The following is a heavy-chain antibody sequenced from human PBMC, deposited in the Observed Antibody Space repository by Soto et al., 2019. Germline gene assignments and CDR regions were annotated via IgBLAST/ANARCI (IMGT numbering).Heavy chain of an antibody. CDR2: INPSGGST. Sequence: QVQLVQSGAEVKKPGASVKVSCKASGYTFTSYYMHWVRQAPGQGLEWMGIINPSGGSTSYAQKFQGRVTMTRDTSTSTVYMELCSLRSEDTAVYCCAGGELLPHFDYWGQGTLVTVSS. J-gene: IGHJ4*02. CDR1: GYTFTSYY. CDR3: AGGELLPHFDY. D-gene: IGHD2-15*01. V-gene: IGHV1-46*01.